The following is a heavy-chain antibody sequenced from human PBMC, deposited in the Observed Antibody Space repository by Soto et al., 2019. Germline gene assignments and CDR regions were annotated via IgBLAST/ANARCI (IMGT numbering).Heavy chain of an antibody. Sequence: GESLKISCKGSGCSFTSYWIGWVRQMPGKGLEWMGIIYPGDSDTRYSPSFQGQVTISADKSISTAYLQWSSLKASDTAMYYCARRYCSSTNCYGRTDDAFDIWGQGTMVTVS. CDR1: GCSFTSYW. D-gene: IGHD2-2*01. V-gene: IGHV5-51*01. CDR2: IYPGDSDT. J-gene: IGHJ3*02. CDR3: ARRYCSSTNCYGRTDDAFDI.